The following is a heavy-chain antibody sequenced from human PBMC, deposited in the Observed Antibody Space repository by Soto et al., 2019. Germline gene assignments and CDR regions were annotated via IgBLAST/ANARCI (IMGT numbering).Heavy chain of an antibody. Sequence: GGSLRLSCAASGFTFSSYAMSWVRQAPGKGLEWVSAISGSGGSTYYADSVKGRFTISRDNSKNTLYLQMNSLRAEDTAVYYCAKDVGPYYDFWSGSPVFAFDIWGQGTMVTVSS. CDR1: GFTFSSYA. V-gene: IGHV3-23*01. CDR2: ISGSGGST. J-gene: IGHJ3*02. D-gene: IGHD3-3*01. CDR3: AKDVGPYYDFWSGSPVFAFDI.